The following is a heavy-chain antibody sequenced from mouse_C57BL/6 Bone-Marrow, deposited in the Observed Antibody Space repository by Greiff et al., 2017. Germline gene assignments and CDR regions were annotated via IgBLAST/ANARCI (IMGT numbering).Heavy chain of an antibody. CDR2: IHPNSGST. CDR1: GYTFTSYW. Sequence: QVQLQQPGAELVKPGASVKLSCKASGYTFTSYWMHWVKQRPGQGLEWIGMIHPNSGSTNYNEKFKSKATLTVAKSSSTAYMQRSSLTSEDSAVYYCARRGSSWFAYWGQGTLVTVSA. J-gene: IGHJ3*01. V-gene: IGHV1-64*01. CDR3: ARRGSSWFAY.